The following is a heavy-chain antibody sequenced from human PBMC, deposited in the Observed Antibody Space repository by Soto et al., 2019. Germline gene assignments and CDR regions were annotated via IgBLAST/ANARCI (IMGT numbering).Heavy chain of an antibody. D-gene: IGHD5-18*01. J-gene: IGHJ6*03. CDR3: ARDKVTAMVPYYYYYMDV. CDR2: INSDGSST. V-gene: IGHV3-74*01. Sequence: EVQLVESGGGLVQPGGSLRLSCAASGFTFSSYWMHWVRQAPGKGLVWVSRINSDGSSTSYADSVKGRFTISRDNAKNTLYRQMNSLRAEDTAVYYCARDKVTAMVPYYYYYMDVWGKGTTVTVSS. CDR1: GFTFSSYW.